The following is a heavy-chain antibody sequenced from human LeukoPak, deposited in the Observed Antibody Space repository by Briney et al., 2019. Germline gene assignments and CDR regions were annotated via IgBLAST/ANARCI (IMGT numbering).Heavy chain of an antibody. D-gene: IGHD1-1*01. CDR2: ISYSGST. CDR3: AREGTAGTNLNWFNP. J-gene: IGHJ5*02. Sequence: SETLSLTCTVSGGSISSYYWSWIRQPPGKGLEWIGYISYSGSTNFNPSLKSRVTISVDTSKNQFSLKLSSVTAADTAVYYCAREGTAGTNLNWFNPWGQGTLVTVSS. V-gene: IGHV4-59*01. CDR1: GGSISSYY.